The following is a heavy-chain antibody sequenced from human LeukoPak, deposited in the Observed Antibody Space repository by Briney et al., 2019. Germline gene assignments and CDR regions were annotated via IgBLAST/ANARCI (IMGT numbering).Heavy chain of an antibody. V-gene: IGHV4-59*01. J-gene: IGHJ5*02. CDR1: GGSISSYY. CDR2: IYYSGST. CDR3: ARASGYSYGYSWFDP. D-gene: IGHD5-18*01. Sequence: SETLSLTCTVSGGSISSYYWSWIRQPPGKGLGGMGNIYYSGSTNYNPSLKSRVTISVDTSKNQFSLKLSSVTAADTAVYYCARASGYSYGYSWFDPWGQGTLVTVSS.